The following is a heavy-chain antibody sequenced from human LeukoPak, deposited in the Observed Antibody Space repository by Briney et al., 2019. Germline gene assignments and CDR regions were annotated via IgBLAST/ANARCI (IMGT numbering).Heavy chain of an antibody. CDR2: IYYSGST. D-gene: IGHD3-3*01. CDR3: ARDNRVFGVDV. V-gene: IGHV4-30-4*08. Sequence: PSETLSLTCTVSGGSISSYYWSWIRQPPGKGLEWIGYIYYSGSTYYNPSLKSRVTISVDTSKNQFSLKLSSVTAADTAVYYCARDNRVFGVDVWGKGTTVTVSS. J-gene: IGHJ6*04. CDR1: GGSISSYY.